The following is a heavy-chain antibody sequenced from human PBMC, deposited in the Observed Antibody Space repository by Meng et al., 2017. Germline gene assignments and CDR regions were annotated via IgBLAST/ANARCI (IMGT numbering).Heavy chain of an antibody. CDR3: ARLVAGTFGQLFDP. V-gene: IGHV7-4-1*02. J-gene: IGHJ5*02. Sequence: QVQVVQSGAEVKKPGASVKVSCKASGYTFTSYGISWVRQAPGQGLEWMGWINTNTGNPTYAQGFTGRFVFSLDTSVSTAYLQISSLKAEDTAVYYCARLVAGTFGQLFDPWGQGTLVTVSS. CDR1: GYTFTSYG. D-gene: IGHD2-15*01. CDR2: INTNTGNP.